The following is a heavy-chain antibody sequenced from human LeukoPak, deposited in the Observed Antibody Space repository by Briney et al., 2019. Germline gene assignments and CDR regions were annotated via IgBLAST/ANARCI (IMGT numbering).Heavy chain of an antibody. Sequence: PGGSLRLSCAASGFTFDDYGMSWVRQAPGKGLEWVSGINWNGGSTGYADSVKGRFTISRDNAKNSLYLQMNSLRAEDTALYYCARVRGYSGYGNDAFDIWGQGTMVTVSS. V-gene: IGHV3-20*04. CDR1: GFTFDDYG. D-gene: IGHD5-12*01. CDR3: ARVRGYSGYGNDAFDI. J-gene: IGHJ3*02. CDR2: INWNGGST.